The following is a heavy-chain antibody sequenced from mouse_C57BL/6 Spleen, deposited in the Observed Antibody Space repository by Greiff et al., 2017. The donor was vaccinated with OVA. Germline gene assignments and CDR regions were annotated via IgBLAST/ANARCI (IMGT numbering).Heavy chain of an antibody. CDR2: ISSGSSTI. J-gene: IGHJ2*01. CDR1: GFTFSDYG. V-gene: IGHV5-17*01. D-gene: IGHD1-1*01. Sequence: EVMLVESGGGLVKPGGSLKLSCAASGFTFSDYGMHWVRQAPEKGLEWVAYISSGSSTIYYADTVKGRFTISRDNAKNTLFLQMTSLRSADPAMYYCAGHYYGSSYGFDYWGQGTTLTVSS. CDR3: AGHYYGSSYGFDY.